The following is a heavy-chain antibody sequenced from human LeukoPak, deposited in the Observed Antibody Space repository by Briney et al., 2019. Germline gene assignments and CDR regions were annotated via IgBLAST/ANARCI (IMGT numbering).Heavy chain of an antibody. CDR2: IYTSGST. J-gene: IGHJ5*02. CDR1: GYSISSGYF. CDR3: ARTADYGSGIAYFSP. Sequence: PSETLSLTCTVSGYSISSGYFWSWIRQPAGKGLEWIGRIYTSGSTNYNPSLKSRVTMSVDTSKNQFSLKLSSVTAADTAVYYCARTADYGSGIAYFSPWGQGTLVTVSS. V-gene: IGHV4-4*07. D-gene: IGHD3-10*01.